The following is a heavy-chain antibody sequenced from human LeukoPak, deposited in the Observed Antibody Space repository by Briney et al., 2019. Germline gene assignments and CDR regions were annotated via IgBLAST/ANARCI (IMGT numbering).Heavy chain of an antibody. CDR1: GGSISSSSYY. D-gene: IGHD6-13*01. CDR3: ARDSGIAAAGIDLDY. J-gene: IGHJ4*02. CDR2: IYYSGST. V-gene: IGHV4-39*07. Sequence: SETLSLTCTVSGGSISSSSYYWGWIRQPPGKGLVWIGSIYYSGSTYYNPSLKSRVTISVDTSKNQFSLKLSSVTAADTAVYYCARDSGIAAAGIDLDYWGQGTLVTVSS.